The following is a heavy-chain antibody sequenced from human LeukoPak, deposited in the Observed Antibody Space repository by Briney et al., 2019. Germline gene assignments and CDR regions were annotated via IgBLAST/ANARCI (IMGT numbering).Heavy chain of an antibody. CDR1: GGSISSRGYY. Sequence: SETLSLTCTDSGGSISSRGYYWNWIRQPPGKGLEWIGSIYYSGSTYYNPSLKSRVTISVDTSKNQFSLKLSSVTAADTAVYYCARDFVVAGTWFDYWGQGTLVTVSS. D-gene: IGHD6-19*01. J-gene: IGHJ4*02. CDR3: ARDFVVAGTWFDY. V-gene: IGHV4-39*02. CDR2: IYYSGST.